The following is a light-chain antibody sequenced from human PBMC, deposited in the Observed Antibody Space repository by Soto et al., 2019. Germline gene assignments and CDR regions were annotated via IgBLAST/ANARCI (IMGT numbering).Light chain of an antibody. V-gene: IGKV3-20*01. CDR2: VAS. CDR3: QQYSSSSRT. Sequence: EIVLTQSPDTLSLSPGERATLSFSTSQTVRNNFLAWYQQKPGQAPRLLISVASSRATGIPDRFSGSGSGTDFSLTISRLEPEDFAVYYCQQYSSSSRTFGQGTKVDIK. J-gene: IGKJ1*01. CDR1: QTVRNNF.